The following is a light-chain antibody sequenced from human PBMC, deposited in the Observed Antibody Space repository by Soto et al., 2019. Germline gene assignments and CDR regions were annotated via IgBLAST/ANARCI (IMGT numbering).Light chain of an antibody. J-gene: IGKJ1*01. Sequence: IQMTQSPSSLSASVGDRVTITCRASQVITNFLAWYQQKPGKVPRLLIYSASTLQSGVPSRFSGSGSGTDFTLTISSLQPDDFATYYCQQYNSYSWTFGQGTKVDIK. CDR3: QQYNSYSWT. CDR2: SAS. CDR1: QVITNF. V-gene: IGKV1-27*01.